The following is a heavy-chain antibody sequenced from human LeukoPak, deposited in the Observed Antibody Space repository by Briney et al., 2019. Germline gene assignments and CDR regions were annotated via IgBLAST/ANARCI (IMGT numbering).Heavy chain of an antibody. CDR2: INHGGRT. J-gene: IGHJ5*02. CDR1: DGFVYGFY. V-gene: IGHV4-34*01. D-gene: IGHD2-21*01. CDR3: ARQGSCDGPSCYSGWFDP. Sequence: PSETLSLTCGVTDGFVYGFYGSWIGQSLGKGLEWIAEINHGGRTNYNPSLKSRVTISLHTSMKQFSLTLSSVTAADTAVYYCARQGSCDGPSCYSGWFDPWGPGTLAIVSS.